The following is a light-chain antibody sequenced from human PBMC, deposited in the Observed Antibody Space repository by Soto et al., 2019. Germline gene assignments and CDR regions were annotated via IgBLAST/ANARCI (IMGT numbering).Light chain of an antibody. V-gene: IGKV3-15*01. CDR2: GAS. Sequence: EIVMTQSPATLSVSPGERATLSCRASQSVSSNLAWYQQKPGQAPRLLIYGASTRATGIPPGFSGSGSGTEFTLTISSLQSEDFAVYYCQQYNNCPPITFGQGTRLEIK. CDR3: QQYNNCPPIT. CDR1: QSVSSN. J-gene: IGKJ5*01.